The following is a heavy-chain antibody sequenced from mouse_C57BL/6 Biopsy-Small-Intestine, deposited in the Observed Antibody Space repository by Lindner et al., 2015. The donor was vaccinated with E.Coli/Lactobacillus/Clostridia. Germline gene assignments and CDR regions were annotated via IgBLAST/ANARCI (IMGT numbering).Heavy chain of an antibody. CDR1: GYAFSSSW. J-gene: IGHJ3*01. V-gene: IGHV1-82*01. CDR2: ILPGDGDT. CDR3: AERTRLAY. Sequence: VQLQESGPELVKPGASVKISCKASGYAFSSSWMNWVKQRPGKGLEWIGRILPGDGDTTYNGKFQDKATLTADESSNIVYMQLSSLTSEDSAVYFCAERTRLAYWGQGTLVTVSA.